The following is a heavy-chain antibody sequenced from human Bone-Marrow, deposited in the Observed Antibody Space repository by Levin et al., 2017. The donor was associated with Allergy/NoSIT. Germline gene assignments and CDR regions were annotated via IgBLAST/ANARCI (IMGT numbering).Heavy chain of an antibody. CDR3: SRVGYKDAFDI. CDR2: MYSADNT. V-gene: IGHV3-66*01. CDR1: GLTVSSNG. Sequence: GGSLRLSCAASGLTVSSNGMTWVRQAPGKGLESVALMYSADNTYYADSVKGRFTISRDNSRNTLYLQMNSLRAEDTAVYYCSRVGYKDAFDIWGQGTMVTVSS. D-gene: IGHD2-2*02. J-gene: IGHJ3*02.